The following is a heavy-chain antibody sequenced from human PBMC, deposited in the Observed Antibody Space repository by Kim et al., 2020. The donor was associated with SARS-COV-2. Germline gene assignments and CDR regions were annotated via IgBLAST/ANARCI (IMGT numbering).Heavy chain of an antibody. CDR1: GFTFSSYG. D-gene: IGHD4-4*01. CDR3: AREYRNYVLKYYYGMGV. CDR2: IWYDGSNK. V-gene: IGHV3-33*01. Sequence: GGSLRLSCAASGFTFSSYGMHWVRQAPGKGLEWVAVIWYDGSNKYYADSVKGRFTISRDNSKNTLYLQMNSLRAEDTAVYYCAREYRNYVLKYYYGMGVWGQGATVTVS. J-gene: IGHJ6*02.